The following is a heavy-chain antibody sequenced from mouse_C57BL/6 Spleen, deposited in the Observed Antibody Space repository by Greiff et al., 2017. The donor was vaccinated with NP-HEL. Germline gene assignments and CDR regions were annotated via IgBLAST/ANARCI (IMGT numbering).Heavy chain of an antibody. CDR3: ALTTVVDTWFAY. CDR2: INPYNGGT. J-gene: IGHJ3*01. V-gene: IGHV1-19*01. Sequence: DVKLQESGPVLVKPGASVKMSCKASGYTFTDYYMNWVKQSHGKSLEWIGVINPYNGGTSYNQKFKGKATLTVDKSSSTAYMELNSLTSEDSAVYYCALTTVVDTWFAYWGQGTLVTVSA. D-gene: IGHD1-1*01. CDR1: GYTFTDYY.